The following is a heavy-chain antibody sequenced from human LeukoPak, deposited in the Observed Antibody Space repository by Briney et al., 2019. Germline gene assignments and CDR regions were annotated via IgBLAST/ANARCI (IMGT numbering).Heavy chain of an antibody. Sequence: GESLKISCKGSGYSFTSYWNSWVRQMPGKGLEWMGRIDPSDSYTNYSPSFQGHVTISADKSISTAYLQWSSLKASDTAMYYCAGLLSGSPLKEFDYWGQGTLVTVSS. D-gene: IGHD1-26*01. J-gene: IGHJ4*02. CDR2: IDPSDSYT. V-gene: IGHV5-10-1*01. CDR3: AGLLSGSPLKEFDY. CDR1: GYSFTSYW.